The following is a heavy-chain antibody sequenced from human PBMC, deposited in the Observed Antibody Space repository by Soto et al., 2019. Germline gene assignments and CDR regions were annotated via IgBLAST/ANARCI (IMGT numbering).Heavy chain of an antibody. CDR3: AKGGGDSLRYGMDV. Sequence: PGGSLRLSCAASGFTFSSYAISWVRQAPGKGLEWVSAISGSGGSTYYADSVKGRFTISRDNSKTTLYLEMDSLRAEDTAVYYCAKGGGDSLRYGMDVWGQGTTVTVSS. CDR2: ISGSGGST. D-gene: IGHD2-21*02. J-gene: IGHJ6*02. CDR1: GFTFSSYA. V-gene: IGHV3-23*01.